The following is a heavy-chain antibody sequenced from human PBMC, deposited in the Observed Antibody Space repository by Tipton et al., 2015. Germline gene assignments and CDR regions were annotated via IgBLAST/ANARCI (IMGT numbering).Heavy chain of an antibody. CDR2: IYYSGSP. Sequence: LRLSCTVSGGSISTSTYYWAWIRQPPGKGLEWIGSIYYSGSPYYNSSLTSRVTISVDTSKNQFSLHLTSVTAADTAVYYCARHGFEDSTFDYWGQGTLVTVSS. CDR1: GGSISTSTYY. D-gene: IGHD3-16*01. V-gene: IGHV4-39*01. CDR3: ARHGFEDSTFDY. J-gene: IGHJ4*02.